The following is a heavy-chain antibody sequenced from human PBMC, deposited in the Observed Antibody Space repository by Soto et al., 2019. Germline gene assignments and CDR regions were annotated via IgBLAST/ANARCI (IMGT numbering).Heavy chain of an antibody. D-gene: IGHD3-22*01. J-gene: IGHJ5*02. CDR2: ISSSSSTI. CDR3: ARTRGAMIVVVSSWFDP. V-gene: IGHV3-48*02. Sequence: GGSLRLSCAASGFTFSSYSMNWVRQAPGKGLEWVSYISSSSSTIYYADSVKGRFTISRDNAKNSLYLQMNSRRDEDTAVYYCARTRGAMIVVVSSWFDPWGQGTLVTVSS. CDR1: GFTFSSYS.